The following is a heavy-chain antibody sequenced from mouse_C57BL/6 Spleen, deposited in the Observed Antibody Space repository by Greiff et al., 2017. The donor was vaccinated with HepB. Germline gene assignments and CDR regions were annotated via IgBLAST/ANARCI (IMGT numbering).Heavy chain of an antibody. V-gene: IGHV5-12*01. CDR2: ISNGGGST. CDR1: GFTFSDYY. CDR3: ASAMDY. J-gene: IGHJ4*01. Sequence: EVKLQESGGGLVQPGGSLKLSCAASGFTFSDYYMYWVRQTPEKRLEWVAYISNGGGSTYYPDTVKGRFTISRDNAKNTLYLQMSRLKSEDTAMYYCASAMDYWGQGTSVTVSS.